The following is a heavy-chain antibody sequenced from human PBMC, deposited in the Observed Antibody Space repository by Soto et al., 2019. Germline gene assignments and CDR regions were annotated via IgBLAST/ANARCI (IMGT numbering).Heavy chain of an antibody. J-gene: IGHJ5*02. D-gene: IGHD3-16*01. CDR1: GCSLTTRGVG. CDR3: AHIPNYYQYDWFDP. Sequence: QITLKESGPPLVKPTQTLTLTCTFSGCSLTTRGVGVGWIRQPPGKALECLALIYWDDDKRYSPSLQSRLSITKDTSKNQVVLTMTNVDPVDTATYYCAHIPNYYQYDWFDPWGQGTLVSVSS. V-gene: IGHV2-5*02. CDR2: IYWDDDK.